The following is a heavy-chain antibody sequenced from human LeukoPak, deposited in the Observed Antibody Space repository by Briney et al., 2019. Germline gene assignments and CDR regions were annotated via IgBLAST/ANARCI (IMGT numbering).Heavy chain of an antibody. D-gene: IGHD6-13*01. J-gene: IGHJ6*03. Sequence: PGGSLRLSCAAFGFTFGSYEMNWVRQAPGKGLEWVSYISSSGSTIYYADSVKGRFTISRDNAKNSLYLQMNSLRAEDTAVYYCARTSSSSWYHYMDVWGKGTTVTISS. CDR1: GFTFGSYE. CDR2: ISSSGSTI. CDR3: ARTSSSSWYHYMDV. V-gene: IGHV3-48*03.